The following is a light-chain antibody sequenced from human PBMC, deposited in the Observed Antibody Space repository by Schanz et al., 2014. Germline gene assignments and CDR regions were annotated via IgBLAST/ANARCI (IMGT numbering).Light chain of an antibody. V-gene: IGLV2-14*03. J-gene: IGLJ2*01. CDR3: NSYRSTDALV. CDR1: SSDVGGFNY. CDR2: DVS. Sequence: QSVLTQPASVSGSPGQSITISCTGTSSDVGGFNYVSWYQQHTGKAPKLMIYDVSNRPSGVSNRFSGSKSGNTASLTISGLQAEDEADYYCNSYRSTDALVFGGGTKVTVL.